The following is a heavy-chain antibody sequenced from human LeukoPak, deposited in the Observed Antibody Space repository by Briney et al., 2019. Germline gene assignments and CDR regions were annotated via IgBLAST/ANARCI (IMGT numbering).Heavy chain of an antibody. J-gene: IGHJ4*02. CDR1: GFTFSTYA. V-gene: IGHV3-30-3*01. Sequence: GGSLRLSCAASGFTFSTYALHRVRQAPGKGLEWVAVISFDGSNKYYADSVKGRFTISRDNSKNTLYLQMNSLRAEDSAVYYCARGETTVTTQDYWGQGTLVTVSS. CDR3: ARGETTVTTQDY. CDR2: ISFDGSNK. D-gene: IGHD4-11*01.